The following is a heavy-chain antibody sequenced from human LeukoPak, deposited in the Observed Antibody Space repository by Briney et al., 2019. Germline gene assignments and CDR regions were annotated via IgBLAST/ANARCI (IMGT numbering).Heavy chain of an antibody. D-gene: IGHD6-19*01. CDR1: GFTFSSYA. J-gene: IGHJ4*02. V-gene: IGHV3-23*01. CDR2: ISGSGGST. CDR3: ARGGVGGWFRYYFDY. Sequence: GGSLRLSCAASGFTFSSYAMSWVRQAPGKGLEWVSAISGSGGSTYYADSVKGRFTISRDNAKNSLYLQMNSLRAEDTAVYFCARGGVGGWFRYYFDYWGQGTLVTVSS.